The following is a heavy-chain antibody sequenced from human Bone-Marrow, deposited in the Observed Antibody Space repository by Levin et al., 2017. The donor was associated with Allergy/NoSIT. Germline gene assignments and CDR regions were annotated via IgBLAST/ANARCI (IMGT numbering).Heavy chain of an antibody. CDR1: GFTFDDSA. V-gene: IGHV3-9*01. CDR3: TKDFRIAVVGGGMDA. D-gene: IGHD6-19*01. CDR2: ISWNSDSI. J-gene: IGHJ6*02. Sequence: PGGSLRLSCAASGFTFDDSAMHWVRQAPGKGLEWVAGISWNSDSIAYADSVKGRFTISRDNAKSSLYLQMNSLRVEDTALYYCTKDFRIAVVGGGMDAWGQGTTVTVSS.